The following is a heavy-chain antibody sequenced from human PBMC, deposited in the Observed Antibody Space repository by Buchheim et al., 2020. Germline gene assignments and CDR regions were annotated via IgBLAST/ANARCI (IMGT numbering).Heavy chain of an antibody. CDR2: INYSGDT. V-gene: IGHV4-34*01. Sequence: QVQLQQWGAGLLKPSETLSLTCAVYGGSFSGYYWSWIRQPPGKGLEGIGEINYSGDTNYKSSLKSRVTVFVDKSKPQFSMKMSSVTAADTAVYYCARGNQIKYFDLWGRGTL. CDR3: ARGNQIKYFDL. J-gene: IGHJ2*01. CDR1: GGSFSGYY.